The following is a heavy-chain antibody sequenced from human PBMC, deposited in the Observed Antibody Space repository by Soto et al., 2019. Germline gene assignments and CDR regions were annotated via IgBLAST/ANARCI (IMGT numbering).Heavy chain of an antibody. J-gene: IGHJ4*02. CDR3: ARVYCSGGSCYSIDY. CDR2: INPSGGSS. D-gene: IGHD2-15*01. Sequence: GTSVKPTSKAPGETLTSNYMHGRQQSQGQGLEWMGIINPSGGSSSYAQKFQGRVTMTRDTSTSTVYMELSSLRSEDTAVYYCARVYCSGGSCYSIDYWGQGTLVTVS. V-gene: IGHV1-46*03. CDR1: GETLTSNY.